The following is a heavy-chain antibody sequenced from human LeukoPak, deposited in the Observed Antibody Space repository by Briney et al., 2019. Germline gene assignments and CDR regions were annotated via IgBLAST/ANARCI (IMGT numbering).Heavy chain of an antibody. D-gene: IGHD6-19*01. J-gene: IGHJ4*02. CDR2: IYYSGST. CDR1: GGSISSSSYY. Sequence: SETLSLTCTVSGGSISSSSYYWGWIRQPPGKGLEWIGGIYYSGSTYYNPSLKSRVTISVDTSKNQFSLKLSSVTAADTAVYYCARRLIAVAGGQVDYWGQGTLVTVSS. CDR3: ARRLIAVAGGQVDY. V-gene: IGHV4-39*01.